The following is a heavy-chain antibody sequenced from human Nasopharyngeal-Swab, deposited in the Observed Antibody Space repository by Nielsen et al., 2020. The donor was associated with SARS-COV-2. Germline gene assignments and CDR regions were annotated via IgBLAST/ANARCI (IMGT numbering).Heavy chain of an antibody. CDR3: AKGTGMTYRAIDY. CDR1: GISFSTSV. J-gene: IGHJ4*02. V-gene: IGHV3-23*01. D-gene: IGHD1-14*01. Sequence: GESLKISCVGSGISFSTSVIQWVRQAPGKGLEWVSAISRTYSTYYADSVRGRFTVSRDNSKNTLYLQMSSLRAEDTAVYYCAKGTGMTYRAIDYWGQGTLVTASS. CDR2: ISRTYST.